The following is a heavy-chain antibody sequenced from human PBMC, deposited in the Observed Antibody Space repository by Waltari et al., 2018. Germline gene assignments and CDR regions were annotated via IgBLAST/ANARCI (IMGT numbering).Heavy chain of an antibody. CDR1: GYTFTSYD. D-gene: IGHD3-3*01. J-gene: IGHJ3*02. CDR3: ARGSRVFWSGYSAPEI. CDR2: MNPNSGNT. Sequence: QVQLVQSGAEVKKPGASVKVSCKASGYTFTSYDINWVRQATGQGLEWMGWMNPNSGNTGYAQKFQGRVTMTRNTSISTAYMELSSLRSEDTAVYYCARGSRVFWSGYSAPEIWGQGTMVTVSS. V-gene: IGHV1-8*01.